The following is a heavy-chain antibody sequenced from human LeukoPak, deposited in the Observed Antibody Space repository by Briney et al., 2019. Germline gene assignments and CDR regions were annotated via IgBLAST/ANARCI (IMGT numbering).Heavy chain of an antibody. D-gene: IGHD3-3*01. CDR1: GGSISSYY. CDR2: IYTSGST. J-gene: IGHJ6*03. CDR3: ARDYSVDFWSGHPKYYYYYYMDV. Sequence: SETLSLTCTVSGGSISSYYWSWIRQPAGKGLEWIGRIYTSGSTNYNPSLKSRVTMSVDTSKNQFSLKLSSVTAADTAVYYCARDYSVDFWSGHPKYYYYYYMDVWGKGTTVTVSS. V-gene: IGHV4-4*07.